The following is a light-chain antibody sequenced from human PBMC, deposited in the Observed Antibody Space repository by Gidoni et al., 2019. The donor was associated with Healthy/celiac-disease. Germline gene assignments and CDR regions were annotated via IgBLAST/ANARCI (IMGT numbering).Light chain of an antibody. Sequence: EIVLTQSPATLSLSPGERATLSCRASQSVSSYLAWYQQKPGQAPRLLIYDASHRATGIPARFSGGGSGTDFTLTICSLEPEDFAVYYCQHRSNWPPLTFGGVTKVEIK. CDR1: QSVSSY. V-gene: IGKV3-11*01. CDR3: QHRSNWPPLT. CDR2: DAS. J-gene: IGKJ4*01.